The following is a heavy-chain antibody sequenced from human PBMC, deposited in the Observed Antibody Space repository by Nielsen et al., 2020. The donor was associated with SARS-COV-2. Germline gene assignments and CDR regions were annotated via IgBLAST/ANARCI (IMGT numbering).Heavy chain of an antibody. V-gene: IGHV1-18*01. Sequence: ASVKVSCKASGYTFTSYGISWVRQAPGQGLEWMGWISAYNGNTNYAQKLQGRVTMTTDTSTSTAYMELRSLRSDDTAVYYCARVITMVRGVIIRSYYYYYMDVWGKGTTVTVSS. J-gene: IGHJ6*03. CDR3: ARVITMVRGVIIRSYYYYYMDV. D-gene: IGHD3-10*01. CDR1: GYTFTSYG. CDR2: ISAYNGNT.